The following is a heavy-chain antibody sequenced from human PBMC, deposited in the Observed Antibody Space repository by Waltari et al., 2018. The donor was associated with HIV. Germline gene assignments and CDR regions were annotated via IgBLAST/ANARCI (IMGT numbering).Heavy chain of an antibody. Sequence: EGQLVESGGGLVKSAGSLRLSCASSGFTFSSYSMNWVRLAPEKGLEWVSSISTSNRYIYYADSLKGRFTISRDNAKYSLYLKMNSLRAEDTAVYYCAREGFCSNGVCSHSYGMDVWGQGTTVTVSS. J-gene: IGHJ6*02. V-gene: IGHV3-21*01. CDR3: AREGFCSNGVCSHSYGMDV. CDR1: GFTFSSYS. D-gene: IGHD2-8*01. CDR2: ISTSNRYI.